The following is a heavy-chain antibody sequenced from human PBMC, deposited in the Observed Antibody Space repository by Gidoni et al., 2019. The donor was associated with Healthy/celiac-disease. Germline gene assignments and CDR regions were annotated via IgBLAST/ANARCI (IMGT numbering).Heavy chain of an antibody. D-gene: IGHD3-10*01. J-gene: IGHJ4*02. CDR1: AGTFSTYA. V-gene: IGHV1-69*01. CDR3: ASLRRSMAFDY. Sequence: QVQLVQSAAEVKKPGSSVKVSCKAPAGTFSTYAISWVRQAPGQGLEWMGGIIPIFGTANYAQKFQGRVTITADESTSTAYMELSSLRSEDTAVYYCASLRRSMAFDYWGQGTLVTVSS. CDR2: IIPIFGTA.